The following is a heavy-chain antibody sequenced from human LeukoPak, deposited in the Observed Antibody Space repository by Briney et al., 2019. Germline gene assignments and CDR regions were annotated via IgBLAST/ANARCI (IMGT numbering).Heavy chain of an antibody. CDR1: GGTFSSYA. Sequence: SVKVSCKASGGTFSSYAISWVRQAPGQGLEWMGRIIPIFGTANYAQKFQGRVTITADKSTSTAYMELSSLRSEDTAAYYCARDRGIAARVVGAFDIWGQGTMVTVSS. D-gene: IGHD6-6*01. CDR2: IIPIFGTA. CDR3: ARDRGIAARVVGAFDI. J-gene: IGHJ3*02. V-gene: IGHV1-69*06.